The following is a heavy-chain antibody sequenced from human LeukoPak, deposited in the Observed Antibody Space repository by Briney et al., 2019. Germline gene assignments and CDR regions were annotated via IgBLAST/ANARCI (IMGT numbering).Heavy chain of an antibody. CDR2: IYYSGST. J-gene: IGHJ5*02. CDR1: GGSISSGGYY. V-gene: IGHV4-31*03. Sequence: SQTLSLTCTVSGGSISSGGYYWSWIRQHPGKGLEWIGYIYYSGSTYYNPSLKSRVTISVDTSKNQFSLKLSSVTAADTAVYYCARHVDYYDSSGPNRMGWFDPWGQGTLVTVSS. D-gene: IGHD3-22*01. CDR3: ARHVDYYDSSGPNRMGWFDP.